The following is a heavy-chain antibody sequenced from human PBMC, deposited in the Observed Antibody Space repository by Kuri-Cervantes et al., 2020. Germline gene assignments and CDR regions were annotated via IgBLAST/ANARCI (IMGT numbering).Heavy chain of an antibody. CDR3: AKDLGFDCSSTSCYTAGFDY. J-gene: IGHJ4*02. V-gene: IGHV3-30*18. D-gene: IGHD2-2*02. Sequence: GGSLRLSCAASGFTFSSYGMHWVRKAPGKGLEWVAVISYDGSNKYYADSVKGRFTISRDNSKNTLYLQMNSLRAEDTAVYYCAKDLGFDCSSTSCYTAGFDYWGQGTLVTVSS. CDR2: ISYDGSNK. CDR1: GFTFSSYG.